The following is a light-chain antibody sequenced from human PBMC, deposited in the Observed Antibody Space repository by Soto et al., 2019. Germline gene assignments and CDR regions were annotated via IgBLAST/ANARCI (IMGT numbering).Light chain of an antibody. Sequence: QSALTQPPSASGSLGQSVTISCTGTSSDVGGYNYVSWYQQHPGKAPKVMIYEVSKRPSGVPDRFSGSKSGNTASLTVSGLQAEDEADYYCSSFERSNIYVFGTGTKPPS. CDR1: SSDVGGYNY. CDR3: SSFERSNIYV. CDR2: EVS. V-gene: IGLV2-8*01. J-gene: IGLJ1*01.